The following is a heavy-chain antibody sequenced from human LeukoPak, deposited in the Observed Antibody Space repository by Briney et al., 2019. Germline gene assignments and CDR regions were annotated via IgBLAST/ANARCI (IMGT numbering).Heavy chain of an antibody. V-gene: IGHV3-21*01. Sequence: GHLRLLSGAFGFPFSSFYKNWVRRAPRKGVVWVSSISSSSSYIYYAHSVKGRFTISRDNAKNSLYLQMNSLRAEDTALYYWARDTMVRTIDIWSQETMVTVSS. CDR2: ISSSSSYI. J-gene: IGHJ3*02. CDR1: GFPFSSFY. D-gene: IGHD3-10*01. CDR3: ARDTMVRTIDI.